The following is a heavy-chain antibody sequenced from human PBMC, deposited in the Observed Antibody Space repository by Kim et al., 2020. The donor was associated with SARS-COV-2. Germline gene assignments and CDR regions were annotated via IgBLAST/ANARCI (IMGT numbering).Heavy chain of an antibody. CDR2: ISSSSSYI. Sequence: GGSLRLSCAASGFTLSSYSMNWVRQAPGKGLEWVSSISSSSSYIDYADSVKGRFTISRDNAKNSLYLQMNSLRAEDTAVYYCARNVGGMATPGFSDYWGQGTLVTVSS. J-gene: IGHJ4*02. CDR1: GFTLSSYS. CDR3: ARNVGGMATPGFSDY. D-gene: IGHD2-15*01. V-gene: IGHV3-21*01.